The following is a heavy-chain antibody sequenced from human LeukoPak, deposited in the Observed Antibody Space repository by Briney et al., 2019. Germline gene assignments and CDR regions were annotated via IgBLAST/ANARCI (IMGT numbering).Heavy chain of an antibody. J-gene: IGHJ6*03. D-gene: IGHD2-2*01. CDR3: ARDEIVVVPAAMNTYHYYYYMDV. Sequence: PGGSLRLSCAASGFTFGSYGMSWVRQAPGKGLEWVSSISSSSSYIYYADSVKGRFTISRDNAKNSLYLQMNSLRAEDTAVYYCARDEIVVVPAAMNTYHYYYYMDVWGKGTTVTVSS. V-gene: IGHV3-21*01. CDR2: ISSSSSYI. CDR1: GFTFGSYG.